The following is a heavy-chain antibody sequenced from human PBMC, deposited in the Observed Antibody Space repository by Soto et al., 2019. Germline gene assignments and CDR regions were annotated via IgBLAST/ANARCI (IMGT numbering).Heavy chain of an antibody. D-gene: IGHD3-16*02. CDR3: AREGYDHVWGSYRSFDY. V-gene: IGHV3-48*03. Sequence: GGSLRLSCAASGFTFSSYEMNWVRQAPGKGLEWISYISSSSSTIYYADSVKGRFTISRDNAKKSLYLQMNSLRAEDTAVYYCAREGYDHVWGSYRSFDYWGQGALVTVS. CDR1: GFTFSSYE. J-gene: IGHJ4*02. CDR2: ISSSSSTI.